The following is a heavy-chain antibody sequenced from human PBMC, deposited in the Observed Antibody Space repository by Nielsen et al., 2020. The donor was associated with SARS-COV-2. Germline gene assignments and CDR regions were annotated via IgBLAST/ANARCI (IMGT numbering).Heavy chain of an antibody. CDR1: GGSFSGYY. D-gene: IGHD3-10*01. J-gene: IGHJ6*02. Sequence: SETLSLTCAVYGGSFSGYYWSWIRQPPGKGLEWIGEIYHSGSTNYNPSLKSRVTISVDKSKNQFSLKLSSVTAADTAVYYCASRDYYYYGMDVWGQGTTVTVSS. V-gene: IGHV4-34*01. CDR3: ASRDYYYYGMDV. CDR2: IYHSGST.